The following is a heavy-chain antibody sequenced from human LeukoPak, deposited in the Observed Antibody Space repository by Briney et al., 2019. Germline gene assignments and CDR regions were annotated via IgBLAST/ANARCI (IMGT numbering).Heavy chain of an antibody. CDR1: GFTFSSYA. CDR2: ISSSSSYI. CDR3: ARDFDPPEGYFDY. Sequence: GGSLRLSCAASGFTFSSYALSWVRQAPGKGLEWVSSISSSSSYIYYADSVKGRFTISRDNAKNSLYLQMNSLRAEDTAVYYCARDFDPPEGYFDYWGQGTLVTVSS. V-gene: IGHV3-21*01. J-gene: IGHJ4*02. D-gene: IGHD3-9*01.